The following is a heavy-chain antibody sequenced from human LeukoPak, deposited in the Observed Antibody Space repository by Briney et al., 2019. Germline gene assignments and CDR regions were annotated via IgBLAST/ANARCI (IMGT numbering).Heavy chain of an antibody. CDR3: ARLYSGWYSYD. Sequence: PSETLSLTCTVSGGSTSSSSSYWGWIRQPPGKGLEWIGNIYYSGSTYYNPSLKSRVAISVDTSKNQFSLKLSSVTAADTAVYYCARLYSGWYSYDWGQGTLVTVSS. CDR2: IYYSGST. CDR1: GGSTSSSSSY. D-gene: IGHD6-19*01. J-gene: IGHJ4*02. V-gene: IGHV4-39*01.